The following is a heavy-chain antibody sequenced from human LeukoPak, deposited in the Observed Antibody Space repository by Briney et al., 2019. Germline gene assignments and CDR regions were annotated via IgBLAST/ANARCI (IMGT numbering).Heavy chain of an antibody. V-gene: IGHV3-30*18. Sequence: PGGSLRLSCEASGFTFSDYGMHWVRQAPGKGLEWVAVISYDGSNKYYADSVKGRFTISRDNSKNTLYLQMNSLRAEDTAVYYCAKLPYCSSTSCHSFDYWGQGTLVTVSS. J-gene: IGHJ4*02. CDR1: GFTFSDYG. D-gene: IGHD2-2*01. CDR3: AKLPYCSSTSCHSFDY. CDR2: ISYDGSNK.